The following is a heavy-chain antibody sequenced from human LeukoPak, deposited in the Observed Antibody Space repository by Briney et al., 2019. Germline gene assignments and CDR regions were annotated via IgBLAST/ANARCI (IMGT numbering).Heavy chain of an antibody. CDR1: GFIFSNYA. J-gene: IGHJ4*02. V-gene: IGHV3-23*01. Sequence: GGSLRLSCAASGFIFSNYAMSWVRRAPGKGLEWVSAISGSDDNTYYADSVRGRFTISRDNSKNTLYLQMNSLRAEDTAIYFSAKSRSGVSSCYNYWGQGTLVTVSS. D-gene: IGHD2-15*01. CDR2: ISGSDDNT. CDR3: AKSRSGVSSCYNY.